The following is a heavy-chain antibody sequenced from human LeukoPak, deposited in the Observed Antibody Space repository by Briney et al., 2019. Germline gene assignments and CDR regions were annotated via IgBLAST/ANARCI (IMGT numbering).Heavy chain of an antibody. Sequence: GRSLRLSCAASGFTFSSYGMHWVRQAPGKGLEWVAVIWYDGSNKCYADSVKGRFTFSRDNSKNTLYLQMNSLRAEDTAVYYCAGDYGEYYYGMDVWGQGTTVTVSS. J-gene: IGHJ6*02. CDR3: AGDYGEYYYGMDV. CDR1: GFTFSSYG. CDR2: IWYDGSNK. D-gene: IGHD4-17*01. V-gene: IGHV3-33*01.